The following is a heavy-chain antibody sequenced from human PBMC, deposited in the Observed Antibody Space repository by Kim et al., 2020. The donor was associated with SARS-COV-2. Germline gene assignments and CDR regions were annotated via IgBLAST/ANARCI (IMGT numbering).Heavy chain of an antibody. V-gene: IGHV5-51*01. CDR2: DSDT. Sequence: DSDTRYSPSFQGQVTISADKSISTAYLQWSSLKASDTAMYYCARSNSFDYWGQGTLVTVSS. CDR3: ARSNSFDY. J-gene: IGHJ4*02.